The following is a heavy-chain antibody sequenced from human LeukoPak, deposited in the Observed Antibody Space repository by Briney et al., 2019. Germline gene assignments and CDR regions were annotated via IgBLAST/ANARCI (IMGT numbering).Heavy chain of an antibody. V-gene: IGHV3-21*01. D-gene: IGHD3-10*01. CDR2: ISSSSSYI. J-gene: IGHJ5*02. Sequence: GGSLRLSCAASGFTFSSYSMNWVRQAPGKGLEWVSSISSSSSYIYYADSVKGRFTISRDNAKNSLYLQMNSLRAEDTAVYYCAREKTVVRGIIGVDPWGQGTLVTVSS. CDR3: AREKTVVRGIIGVDP. CDR1: GFTFSSYS.